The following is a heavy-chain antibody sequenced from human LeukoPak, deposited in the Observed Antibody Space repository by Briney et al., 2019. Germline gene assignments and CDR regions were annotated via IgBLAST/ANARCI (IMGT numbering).Heavy chain of an antibody. D-gene: IGHD6-19*01. V-gene: IGHV4-4*02. Sequence: SGTLSLTCAVSGGSISSSNWWSWVRQPPGKGLEWIGEIYHRGNTNYNPSLKSRVTISIDTTKNQFSLKVNSVTAADTAVYYCVFSVAGTSKFFWGQGTLVTVSS. CDR3: VFSVAGTSKFF. CDR2: IYHRGNT. J-gene: IGHJ4*02. CDR1: GGSISSSNW.